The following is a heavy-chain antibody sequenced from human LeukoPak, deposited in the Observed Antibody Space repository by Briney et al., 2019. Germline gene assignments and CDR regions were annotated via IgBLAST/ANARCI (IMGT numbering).Heavy chain of an antibody. Sequence: ASVKVSCKASGYTFTSYDINWVRQATGQGLEWMGWMSPNSGNTGYAQKFQGRVTMTRNTSISTAYMELSSLRSEDTAVYYCAREIDHYDFWSGYYRVVGINYYYGMDVRGQGTTVTVSS. D-gene: IGHD3-3*01. J-gene: IGHJ6*02. CDR2: MSPNSGNT. CDR3: AREIDHYDFWSGYYRVVGINYYYGMDV. V-gene: IGHV1-8*01. CDR1: GYTFTSYD.